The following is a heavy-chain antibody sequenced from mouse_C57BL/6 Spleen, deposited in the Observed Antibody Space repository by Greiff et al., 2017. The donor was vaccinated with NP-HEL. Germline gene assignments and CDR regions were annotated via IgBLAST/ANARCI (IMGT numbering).Heavy chain of an antibody. CDR3: VSSYGSSYDWYFDV. CDR1: GFTFNTYA. V-gene: IGHV10-3*01. Sequence: DVQLQESGGGLVQPKGSLKLSCAASGFTFNTYAMHWVRQAPGKGLEWVARIRSKSSNYATYYADSVKDRFTISRDDSQSMLYLQMNNLKTEDTAMYYCVSSYGSSYDWYFDVWGTGTTVTVSS. D-gene: IGHD1-1*01. J-gene: IGHJ1*03. CDR2: IRSKSSNYAT.